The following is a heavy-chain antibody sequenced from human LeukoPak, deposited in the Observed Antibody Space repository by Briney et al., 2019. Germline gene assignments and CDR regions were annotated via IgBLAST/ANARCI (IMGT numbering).Heavy chain of an antibody. CDR2: INPSNGNT. D-gene: IGHD4-11*01. J-gene: IGHJ4*02. Sequence: ASVKVSCKTSGYAFTSYGISWVRQAPGQGLEWMAWINPSNGNTKDARNLQGRVTMTTDTSTNTAYMELRNLRSSDTAVYYCATGGTYSSFDHWGQGTLVTVSS. CDR3: ATGGTYSSFDH. CDR1: GYAFTSYG. V-gene: IGHV1-18*01.